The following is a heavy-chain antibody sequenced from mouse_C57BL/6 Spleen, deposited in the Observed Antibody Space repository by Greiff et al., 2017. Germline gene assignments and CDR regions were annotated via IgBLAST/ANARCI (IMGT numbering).Heavy chain of an antibody. CDR2: IHPNSGST. CDR3: ASEDYGSRVYFDY. Sequence: QVQLQQPGAELVKPGASVKLSCKASGYTFTSYWMHWVKQRPGQGLEWIGMIHPNSGSTNYNEKFKSKATLTVDKSSSTAYMQLSSLTSEDSAVYYCASEDYGSRVYFDYWGQVTTLTVSS. CDR1: GYTFTSYW. J-gene: IGHJ2*01. D-gene: IGHD1-1*01. V-gene: IGHV1-64*01.